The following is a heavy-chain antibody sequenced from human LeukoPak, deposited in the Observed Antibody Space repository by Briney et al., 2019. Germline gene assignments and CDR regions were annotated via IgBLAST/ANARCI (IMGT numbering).Heavy chain of an antibody. D-gene: IGHD2-2*02. CDR1: GGSISSYY. V-gene: IGHV4-4*09. Sequence: SETLSLTCTVSGGSISSYYWSWIRQPPGKGLEWIGYIYTSGSTNYNPSLKSRVIISVDTSKNQFSLKLSSVTAADTAVYYCARHGAYSTSCYTCYYYYMDVWGQGTTVTVSS. CDR2: IYTSGST. J-gene: IGHJ6*03. CDR3: ARHGAYSTSCYTCYYYYMDV.